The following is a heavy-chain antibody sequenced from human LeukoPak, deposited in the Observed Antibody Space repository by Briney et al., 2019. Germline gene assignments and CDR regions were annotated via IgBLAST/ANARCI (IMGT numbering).Heavy chain of an antibody. V-gene: IGHV1-2*04. D-gene: IGHD3-22*01. Sequence: ASVNVSCTASGYTFTGYYMHWVRQAPGQGLEWMGWINPNSGGTNYAQKFQGWVTMTRDTSISTAYMELSRLRSDDTAVYYCARNRGSDYYDSSFDYWGQGTLVTVSS. J-gene: IGHJ4*02. CDR2: INPNSGGT. CDR3: ARNRGSDYYDSSFDY. CDR1: GYTFTGYY.